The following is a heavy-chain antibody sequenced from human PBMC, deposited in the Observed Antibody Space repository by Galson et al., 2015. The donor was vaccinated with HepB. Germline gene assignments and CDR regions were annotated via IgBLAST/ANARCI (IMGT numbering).Heavy chain of an antibody. Sequence: LRLSCAASGFTFSSYSMNWVRQAPGKGLEWVSSISSSSSYIYYADSVKGRYTISRDNAKNSLYLQMNSLRAEDTAVYYCARDREGLHDYWGQGTLVTVSS. J-gene: IGHJ4*02. CDR2: ISSSSSYI. V-gene: IGHV3-21*01. CDR3: ARDREGLHDY. CDR1: GFTFSSYS. D-gene: IGHD2-21*01.